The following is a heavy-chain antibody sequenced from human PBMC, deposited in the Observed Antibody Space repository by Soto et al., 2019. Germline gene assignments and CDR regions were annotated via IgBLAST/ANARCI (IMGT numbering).Heavy chain of an antibody. CDR1: GYTFTGYY. D-gene: IGHD5-18*01. CDR2: INPNSGGT. J-gene: IGHJ4*02. CDR3: ARDTGYSYGFQYYFDY. Sequence: ASVKVSCKASGYTFTGYYMHWVRQAPGQGLEWMGWINPNSGGTNYAQKFQGWVTMTRDTSISTAYMELSRLRSDDTAVYYCARDTGYSYGFQYYFDYWGQGTLVTVSS. V-gene: IGHV1-2*04.